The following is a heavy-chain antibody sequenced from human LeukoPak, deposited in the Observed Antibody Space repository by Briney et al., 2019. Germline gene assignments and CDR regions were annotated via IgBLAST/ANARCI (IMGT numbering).Heavy chain of an antibody. V-gene: IGHV3-23*01. Sequence: PGGTLRLSCAASGFTFSSYGMSWVRQAPGKGLEWVSAISGSGGSTYYADSVKGRFTISRDNSKNTLYLQMNSLRAEDTAIYYCATGDHPPGFDYWGQGTLVTVSS. J-gene: IGHJ4*02. D-gene: IGHD4-17*01. CDR1: GFTFSSYG. CDR2: ISGSGGST. CDR3: ATGDHPPGFDY.